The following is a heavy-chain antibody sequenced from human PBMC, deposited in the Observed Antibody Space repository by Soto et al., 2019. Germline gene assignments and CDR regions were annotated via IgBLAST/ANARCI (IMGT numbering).Heavy chain of an antibody. CDR2: VSYDGSNK. CDR3: AKDQKITALSDFDS. J-gene: IGHJ4*02. V-gene: IGHV3-30*18. Sequence: QVQLVESGGGVVQPGRSLRLSCEASGFTFRSYGMHWVRQAPGKGLEWVAVVSYDGSNKLYAASVKDRFIISRDNSKNTLYLQMNSLRVEDTALYYCAKDQKITALSDFDSWGQGTLVTVSS. D-gene: IGHD3-16*01. CDR1: GFTFRSYG.